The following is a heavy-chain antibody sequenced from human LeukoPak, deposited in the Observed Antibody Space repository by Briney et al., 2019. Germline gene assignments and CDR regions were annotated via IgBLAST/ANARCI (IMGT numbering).Heavy chain of an antibody. CDR3: ALHSSSALFDY. V-gene: IGHV4-34*01. Sequence: SETLSLTCAVYGGSFSGYYWSWIRQPPGKGPEWIGEINHSGSTNYNPSLKSRVTISVDTSKNQFSLKLSSVTAADTAVYYCALHSSSALFDYWGQGTLVTVSS. CDR2: INHSGST. J-gene: IGHJ4*02. CDR1: GGSFSGYY. D-gene: IGHD6-6*01.